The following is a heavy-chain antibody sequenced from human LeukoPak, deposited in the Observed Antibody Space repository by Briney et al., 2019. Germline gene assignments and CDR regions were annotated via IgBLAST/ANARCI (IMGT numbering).Heavy chain of an antibody. CDR1: GFTFSSYA. D-gene: IGHD5-12*01. CDR3: ARDGGEGYDLSVVFDY. CDR2: ISGSGGST. Sequence: GGSLRLSCAASGFTFSSYAMSWVRQAPGKGLEWVSAISGSGGSTYYADSVKGRFTISRDNSKNTLYLQMNSLRAEDTAVYYCARDGGEGYDLSVVFDYWGQGTLVTVSS. J-gene: IGHJ4*02. V-gene: IGHV3-23*01.